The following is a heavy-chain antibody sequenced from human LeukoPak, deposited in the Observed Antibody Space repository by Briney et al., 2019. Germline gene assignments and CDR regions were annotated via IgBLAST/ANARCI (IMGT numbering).Heavy chain of an antibody. CDR1: GDSISSYY. Sequence: SETLSLTCTVSGDSISSYYWSWIRQPPGKALEWIGYIHYSGGTNYNPSFKSRVTMSVDTSKNQFSLKLSSVTAADTAVYYCARHEPKGDHQNAFDMWGQGTKVTVSS. D-gene: IGHD2-21*02. CDR3: ARHEPKGDHQNAFDM. V-gene: IGHV4-59*08. J-gene: IGHJ3*02. CDR2: IHYSGGT.